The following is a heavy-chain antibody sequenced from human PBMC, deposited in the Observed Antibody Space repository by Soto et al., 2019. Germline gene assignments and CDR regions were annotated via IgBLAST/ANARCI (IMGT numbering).Heavy chain of an antibody. D-gene: IGHD3-10*01. J-gene: IGHJ4*02. CDR2: IKQDGSEK. Sequence: GGSLRLSCAASGFTFSSYWMSWVRQAPGKGLEWVANIKQDGSEKYYVDSVKGRFTISRDNAKNSLYLQMNSLRAEDTAVYYCAFDVRYGSFDYWGQGTLVTVSS. CDR3: AFDVRYGSFDY. V-gene: IGHV3-7*01. CDR1: GFTFSSYW.